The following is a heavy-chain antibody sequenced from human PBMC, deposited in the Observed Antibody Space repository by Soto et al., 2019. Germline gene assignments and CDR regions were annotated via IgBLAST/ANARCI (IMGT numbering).Heavy chain of an antibody. CDR3: ARQAGSWYGGYYYYGMDV. Sequence: EVQLVESGGGLVQPGGSLRLSCAASGFTVSSNYMSWVRQAPGKGLEWVSVIYSGGSTYYADSVKGRFTISRDNSKNTLYLQMNSLSAEDTAVYYCARQAGSWYGGYYYYGMDVWGQGTTVTVSS. J-gene: IGHJ6*02. CDR2: IYSGGST. CDR1: GFTVSSNY. V-gene: IGHV3-66*04. D-gene: IGHD6-13*01.